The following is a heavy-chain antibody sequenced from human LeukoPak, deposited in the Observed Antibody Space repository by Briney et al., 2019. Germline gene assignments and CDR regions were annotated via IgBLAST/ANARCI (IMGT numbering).Heavy chain of an antibody. D-gene: IGHD3-3*01. V-gene: IGHV5-51*01. J-gene: IGHJ4*02. CDR3: ARQGITIFGVVNPIDY. CDR1: GYTFTSYS. CDR2: IYPGDSDT. Sequence: GGSLKISCQGSGYTFTSYSIGWVRQMPGKGLEGMGIIYPGDSDTRYSPSLQGQVTISADKSISTAYLQWSSLKASDTAMYHCARQGITIFGVVNPIDYWGQGTLVTVSA.